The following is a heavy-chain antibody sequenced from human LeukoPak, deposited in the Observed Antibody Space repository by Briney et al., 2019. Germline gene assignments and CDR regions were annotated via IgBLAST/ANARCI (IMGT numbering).Heavy chain of an antibody. CDR1: GGSFSGYY. V-gene: IGHV4-34*01. D-gene: IGHD3-10*01. CDR2: INHSGST. CDR3: ARGALLWFGDRMEYYFDY. J-gene: IGHJ4*02. Sequence: SETLSLTCAVYGGSFSGYYWSWIRQPPGKGLEWIGEINHSGSTNYNPSLKSRVTISIDTSKNQFSLKLSSMTAADTAVYYCARGALLWFGDRMEYYFDYWGQGTLLTVSS.